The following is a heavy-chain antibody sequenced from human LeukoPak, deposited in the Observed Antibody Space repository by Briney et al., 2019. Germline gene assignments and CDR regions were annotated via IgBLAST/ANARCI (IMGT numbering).Heavy chain of an antibody. CDR3: ARVLLWFGELLLGYFDY. J-gene: IGHJ4*02. CDR2: IIPIFGTA. V-gene: IGHV1-69*13. CDR1: GGTFSSYA. Sequence: ASVKVSCKASGGTFSSYAISWVRQAPGQGLEWMGGIIPIFGTANYAQKFQGRVTITADESTSTAYMELSSLRSEDTAVYYCARVLLWFGELLLGYFDYWGQGTLVTVSS. D-gene: IGHD3-10*01.